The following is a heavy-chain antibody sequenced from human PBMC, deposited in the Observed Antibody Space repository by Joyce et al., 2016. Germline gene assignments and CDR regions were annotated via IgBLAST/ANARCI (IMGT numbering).Heavy chain of an antibody. Sequence: EVQLLESGGGLVQPGGSLRLSCAASGFPFSTYAMSWVRQAPGKGLECVSIIIHSGGRIYDADSVKGRFTISRDNSKNTLYLQMDSLRVEDTALYYCASSGGFYFDYWGRGSLVTVSS. CDR1: GFPFSTYA. CDR2: IIHSGGRI. CDR3: ASSGGFYFDY. D-gene: IGHD2-15*01. J-gene: IGHJ4*02. V-gene: IGHV3-23*01.